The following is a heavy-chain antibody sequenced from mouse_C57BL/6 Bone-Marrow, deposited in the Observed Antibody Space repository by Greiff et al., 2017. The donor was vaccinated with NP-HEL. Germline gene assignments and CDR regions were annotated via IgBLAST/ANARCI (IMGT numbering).Heavy chain of an antibody. CDR2: ISNLAYSI. V-gene: IGHV5-15*01. J-gene: IGHJ1*03. CDR3: ARRSNWDVWYFDV. CDR1: GFTFSDYG. Sequence: EVHLVESGGGLVQPGGSLKLSCAASGFTFSDYGMAWVRQAPRKGPEWVAFISNLAYSIYYADTVTGRFTISRENAKNTLYLEMSSLRSEDTAMYYCARRSNWDVWYFDVWGTGTTVTVSS. D-gene: IGHD4-1*02.